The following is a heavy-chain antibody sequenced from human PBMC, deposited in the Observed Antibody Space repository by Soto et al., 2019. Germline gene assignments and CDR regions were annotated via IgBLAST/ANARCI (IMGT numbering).Heavy chain of an antibody. J-gene: IGHJ6*02. CDR1: GWRWNSYW. V-gene: IGHV5-51*01. D-gene: IGHD4-17*01. CDR3: ARHSSYGDSTLRDYYYYGMAV. Sequence: PXESLMLSGRRSGWRWNSYWNSSVLWMQGKGLKWIGIIYPGASDTRYSQSFQGHVTISADKAISTAYLQWSSLKASDHDMYYYARHSSYGDSTLRDYYYYGMAVWAQGTSVTVSS. CDR2: IYPGASDT.